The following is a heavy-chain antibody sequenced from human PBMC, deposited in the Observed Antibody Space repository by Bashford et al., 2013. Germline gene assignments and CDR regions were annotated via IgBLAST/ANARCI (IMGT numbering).Heavy chain of an antibody. V-gene: IGHV1-69*13. CDR1: GGTFSSYD. Sequence: SVKVSCKASGGTFSSYDISWVRQAPGQGLEWMGGIIPVFGAPNYAQKFQGRATITADESTSTVYMELSSLRSEDTAVYYCATDSTRLYWFFDLWGRGTLVTVSS. CDR3: ATDSTRLYWFFDL. CDR2: IIPVFGAP. J-gene: IGHJ2*01. D-gene: IGHD6-25*01.